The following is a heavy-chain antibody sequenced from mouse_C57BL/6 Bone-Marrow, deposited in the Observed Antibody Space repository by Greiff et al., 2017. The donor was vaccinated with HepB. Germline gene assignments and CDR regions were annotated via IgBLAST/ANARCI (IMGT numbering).Heavy chain of an antibody. CDR2: ISNGGGST. V-gene: IGHV5-12*01. CDR3: AREGLVCLAMGY. D-gene: IGHD2-10*02. Sequence: DVKLVESGGGLVQPGGSLKLSCAASGFTFSDYYMYWVRQTPEKRLEWVAYISNGGGSTYYPDTVKGRFTISRDNAKNTLYLQMSRLKSEDTAMYYCAREGLVCLAMGYWGQGTSVTVSS. CDR1: GFTFSDYY. J-gene: IGHJ4*01.